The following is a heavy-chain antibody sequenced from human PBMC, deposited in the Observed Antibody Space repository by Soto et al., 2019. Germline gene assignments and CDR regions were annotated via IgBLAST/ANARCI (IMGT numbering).Heavy chain of an antibody. CDR1: GFTFSSYS. V-gene: IGHV3-48*01. D-gene: IGHD4-17*01. Sequence: GGSLRLSCAASGFTFSSYSMNWVRQAPGKGLEWVSAISASSSSTYYADSVKGRFTISRDNAKNSLYLQMNSLRVEDTAVYYCARDLSTMTTSGLLWGQGTLVTVSS. J-gene: IGHJ4*02. CDR2: ISASSSST. CDR3: ARDLSTMTTSGLL.